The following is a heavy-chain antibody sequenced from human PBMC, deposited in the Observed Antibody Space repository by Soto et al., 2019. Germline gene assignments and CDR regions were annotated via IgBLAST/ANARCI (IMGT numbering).Heavy chain of an antibody. D-gene: IGHD5-18*01. CDR1: GGTFSSYA. V-gene: IGHV1-69*01. J-gene: IGHJ4*02. CDR3: ATFHVGTAMVVKGLDY. Sequence: QVQLVQSGAEVQKPGSSVKVSCKASGGTFSSYAISWVRQAPGQGLEWMGGIIPIFGTANYAQKFQGRVTITADESTSTAYMELSSLRSEDTPVYYCATFHVGTAMVVKGLDYWGQGTLVTVSS. CDR2: IIPIFGTA.